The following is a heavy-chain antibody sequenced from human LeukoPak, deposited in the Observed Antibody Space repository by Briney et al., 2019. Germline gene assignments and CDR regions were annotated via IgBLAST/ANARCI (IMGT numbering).Heavy chain of an antibody. D-gene: IGHD3-22*01. V-gene: IGHV3-23*01. Sequence: GETLRLSCAASGFTFSNYAMSWVRQAPGKGLEWVSSISASGGSTYYADSVKGRFTISRDTSKYMLFLQMNSLRAEDTAVYSWAKSKYGVITTDAFDIWGQGTMVTVSS. CDR1: GFTFSNYA. CDR2: ISASGGST. CDR3: AKSKYGVITTDAFDI. J-gene: IGHJ3*02.